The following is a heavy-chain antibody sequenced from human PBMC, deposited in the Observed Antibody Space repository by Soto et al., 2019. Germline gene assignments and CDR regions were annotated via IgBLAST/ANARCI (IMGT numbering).Heavy chain of an antibody. J-gene: IGHJ6*02. CDR1: GGSFSGYY. Sequence: QVQLQQWGAGLLKPSETLSLTCAVYGGSFSGYYWSWIRQPPGKGLEWIGEINHSGGTNYNPTLKSRVTISVDTSKNQFSLKLSSVTAADTAVYYCARGPNYGSGSYYIKYYYYGMDVWGQGTTVTVSS. V-gene: IGHV4-34*01. D-gene: IGHD3-10*01. CDR3: ARGPNYGSGSYYIKYYYYGMDV. CDR2: INHSGGT.